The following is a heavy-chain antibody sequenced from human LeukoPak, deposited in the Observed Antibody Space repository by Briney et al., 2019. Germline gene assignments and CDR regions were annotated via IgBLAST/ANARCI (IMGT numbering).Heavy chain of an antibody. J-gene: IGHJ4*02. CDR2: IYYSGST. Sequence: PSETLSLTCTVSGGSISSSSYYWGWIRQPPGKGLEWIGSIYYSGSTYYNPSLKSRVTISVDTSKNQFSLKLSSVTAADTAVYYCARLSSGPWYYFDYWGQGTLVTVSS. D-gene: IGHD6-19*01. V-gene: IGHV4-39*07. CDR3: ARLSSGPWYYFDY. CDR1: GGSISSSSYY.